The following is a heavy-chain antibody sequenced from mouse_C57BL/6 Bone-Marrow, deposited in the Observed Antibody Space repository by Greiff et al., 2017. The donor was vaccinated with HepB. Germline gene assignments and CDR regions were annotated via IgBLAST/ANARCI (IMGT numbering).Heavy chain of an antibody. J-gene: IGHJ2*01. D-gene: IGHD1-1*01. Sequence: EVHLVESEGGLVQPGSSMKLSCTASGFTFSDYYMAWVRQVPEKGLEWVANINYDGSSTYYLDSLKSRFIISRDNAKNILYLQMSSLKSEDTATYYCARVVITTVVADYWGQGTTLTVSS. V-gene: IGHV5-16*01. CDR2: INYDGSST. CDR3: ARVVITTVVADY. CDR1: GFTFSDYY.